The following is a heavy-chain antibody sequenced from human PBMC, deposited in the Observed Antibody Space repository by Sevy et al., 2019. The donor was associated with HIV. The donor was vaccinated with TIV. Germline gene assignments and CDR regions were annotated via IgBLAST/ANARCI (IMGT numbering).Heavy chain of an antibody. CDR1: GGSFSTYS. D-gene: IGHD4-17*01. CDR2: IYDSGHT. CDR3: AREKGTVTILSAFDI. J-gene: IGHJ3*02. Sequence: SETLSLTCTVSGGSFSTYSWNWIRQSPGKGLEWIGYIYDSGHTNYNPSLKSRVTISVDTSKNRFSLKLNSVTAADTAVYYWAREKGTVTILSAFDIWGQGTRVTVSS. V-gene: IGHV4-59*01.